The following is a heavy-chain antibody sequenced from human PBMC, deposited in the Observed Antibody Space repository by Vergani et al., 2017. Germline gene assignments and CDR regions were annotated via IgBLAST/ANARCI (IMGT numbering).Heavy chain of an antibody. J-gene: IGHJ6*02. CDR1: GYTFTDHY. Sequence: EVPLLQSGAEVKNPGATMKISCKVSGYTFTDHYMHWVKQAPGKVLELMGLVDPEEGETIYVEKFKGRFTIAADTSTDTAHLQWSSLSSEDTAVYYFATPPTVTTVGMEVWGQGTTVIVSS. CDR3: ATPPTVTTVGMEV. CDR2: VDPEEGET. D-gene: IGHD4-17*01. V-gene: IGHV1-69-2*01.